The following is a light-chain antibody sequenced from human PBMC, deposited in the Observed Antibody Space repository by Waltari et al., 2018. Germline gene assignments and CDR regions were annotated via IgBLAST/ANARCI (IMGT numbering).Light chain of an antibody. CDR2: EAS. Sequence: DIQMTQSPSTLSASVGDRVTITCRASQTISTLLAWYQQKPGKAPKRLISEASGLAGGVPSRISGSGSGTEFTLTISSLQPDDSATYYCQQYYYYWTFGQGTKVEIK. J-gene: IGKJ1*01. CDR1: QTISTL. CDR3: QQYYYYWT. V-gene: IGKV1-5*03.